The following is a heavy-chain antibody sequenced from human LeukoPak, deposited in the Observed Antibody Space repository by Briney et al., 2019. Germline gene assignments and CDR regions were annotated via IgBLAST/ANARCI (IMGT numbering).Heavy chain of an antibody. J-gene: IGHJ4*02. CDR3: ASPYSSGWYSFDY. CDR2: IYSGGST. D-gene: IGHD6-19*01. Sequence: GGSLRLSCAASGFTFSSYAMSWVRQAPGKGLEWVSVIYSGGSTYYADSVKGRFTISRDNSKNTLYLQMNSLRAEDTAVYYCASPYSSGWYSFDYWGQGTLVTVSS. CDR1: GFTFSSYA. V-gene: IGHV3-66*01.